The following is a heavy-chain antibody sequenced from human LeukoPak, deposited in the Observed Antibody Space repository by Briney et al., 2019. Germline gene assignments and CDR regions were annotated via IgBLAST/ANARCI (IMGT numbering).Heavy chain of an antibody. V-gene: IGHV4-38-2*01. CDR2: ISHSGNT. D-gene: IGHD2-15*01. Sequence: SETLSLTCAVSRFSISSGYYWGCIRQPPGKVLEWVATISHSGNTYFNPSLQSRVTVSLDTSKNQFSLNVTSVKAADTAMYYCTRGTLHLDTWGQGTLVIVSS. J-gene: IGHJ5*02. CDR1: RFSISSGYY. CDR3: TRGTLHLDT.